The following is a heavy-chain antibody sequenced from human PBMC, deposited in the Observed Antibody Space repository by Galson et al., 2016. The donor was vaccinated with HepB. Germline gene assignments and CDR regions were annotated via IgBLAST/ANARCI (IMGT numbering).Heavy chain of an antibody. J-gene: IGHJ4*02. D-gene: IGHD3-22*01. CDR2: ISGSGGGT. V-gene: IGHV3-23*01. CDR3: AKVRYDSSSYQSPYFDH. CDR1: GFTFTTSA. Sequence: SGAEVKKPGESLKISCAASGFTFTTSAMSWVRQAPGKGLEWVSAISGSGGGTFYADSVKGRFTISRDNSKNTLFLQMHSLRVEDTAVYYCAKVRYDSSSYQSPYFDHWGQGIL.